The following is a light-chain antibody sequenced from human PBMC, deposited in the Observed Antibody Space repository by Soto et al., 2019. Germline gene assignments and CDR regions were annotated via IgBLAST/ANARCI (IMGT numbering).Light chain of an antibody. Sequence: IVMTQSPATLSVSPWERATRSYRASQSVSRNLAWYQQKAGQAPRLLMYGASSRATGIPGRFSGSGSGTDFTLTTSRLESEDFAVYSCQQYDSSPQTFGQGAKVDI. CDR1: QSVSRN. CDR2: GAS. V-gene: IGKV3D-15*01. CDR3: QQYDSSPQT. J-gene: IGKJ1*01.